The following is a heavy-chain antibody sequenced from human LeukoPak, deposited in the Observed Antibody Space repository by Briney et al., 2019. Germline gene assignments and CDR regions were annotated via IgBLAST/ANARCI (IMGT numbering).Heavy chain of an antibody. CDR1: GGSFSGYY. CDR2: INHSGST. CDR3: AKDNAGYSSSWKVRYFDY. D-gene: IGHD6-13*01. Sequence: SETLSLTCAVYGGSFSGYYWSWIRQPPGKGLEWIGEINHSGSTNYNPSLKSRVTISVDTSKNQFSLKLSSVTAADTAVYYCAKDNAGYSSSWKVRYFDYWGQGTLVTVSS. V-gene: IGHV4-34*01. J-gene: IGHJ4*02.